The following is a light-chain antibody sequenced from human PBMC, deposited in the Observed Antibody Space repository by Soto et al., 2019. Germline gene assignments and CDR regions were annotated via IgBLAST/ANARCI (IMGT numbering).Light chain of an antibody. CDR3: CSYAGSSTPSYV. CDR2: DVS. V-gene: IGLV2-11*01. Sequence: QSVLTQPRSVSGSPGQSVTISCTGTSSDVGTYDFVSWYQQHPGKAPRLMIFDVSERPSGVPDRFSGSKSGNTASLTISGLQAEDEADYYCCSYAGSSTPSYVFGSGTKVTVL. CDR1: SSDVGTYDF. J-gene: IGLJ1*01.